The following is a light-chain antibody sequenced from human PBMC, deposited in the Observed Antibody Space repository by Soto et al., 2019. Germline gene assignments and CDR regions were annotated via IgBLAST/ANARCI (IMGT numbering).Light chain of an antibody. Sequence: QLVLTQSPSASASLGASVRLTCTLSSGHSTYAIAWHQQQPEKGLRFLMKLDSDGSHNKGDGIPSRFSGSSSGAERYLTISSLQSEDEAQYYCQTWATGPDWVFGGGTQLTVL. CDR3: QTWATGPDWV. CDR1: SGHSTYA. V-gene: IGLV4-69*01. J-gene: IGLJ3*02. CDR2: LDSDGSH.